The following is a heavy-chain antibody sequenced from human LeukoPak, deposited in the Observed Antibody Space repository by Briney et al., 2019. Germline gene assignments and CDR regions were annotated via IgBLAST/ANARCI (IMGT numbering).Heavy chain of an antibody. CDR1: GFTFSSYA. CDR2: ISGSGGST. D-gene: IGHD5-12*01. J-gene: IGHJ4*02. V-gene: IGHV3-23*01. CDR3: ARDNIRGYDPSPGAYFDY. Sequence: PGGSLRLSCAASGFTFSSYAMSWVRQAPGKGLEWVSAISGSGGSTYYADSVKGRLIISRANSKNTLYLQMNSLRAEDTAVYYCARDNIRGYDPSPGAYFDYWGQGTLVAVSS.